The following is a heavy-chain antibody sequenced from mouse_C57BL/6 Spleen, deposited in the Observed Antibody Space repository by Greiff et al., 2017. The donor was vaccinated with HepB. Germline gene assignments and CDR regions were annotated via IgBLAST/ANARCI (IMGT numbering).Heavy chain of an antibody. J-gene: IGHJ4*01. CDR3: ARGSYDYVMDY. CDR2: IDPEDGET. D-gene: IGHD2-4*01. Sequence: EVQLQQSGAELVKPGASVKLSCTASGFNIKDYYMHWVKQRTEQGLEWIGRIDPEDGETKYARKFQGKATITADTSSNTAYLQLSSLTSEDAAVYYCARGSYDYVMDYWGQGTSVTVSS. CDR1: GFNIKDYY. V-gene: IGHV14-2*01.